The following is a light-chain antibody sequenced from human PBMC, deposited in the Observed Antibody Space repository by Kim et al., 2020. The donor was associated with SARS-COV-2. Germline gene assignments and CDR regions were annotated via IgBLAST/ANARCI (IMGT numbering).Light chain of an antibody. CDR1: HSVGNS. V-gene: IGKV3-11*01. CDR3: QQRGNWPHALT. Sequence: PGEGAPHACRDSHSVGNSLAWYQQTPGQAHRLLIYDAYIRATGIPDRVSGSGSGKDFTLPIGSLEPRDFAIYYCQQRGNWPHALTIGGGTKVNIK. J-gene: IGKJ4*01. CDR2: DAY.